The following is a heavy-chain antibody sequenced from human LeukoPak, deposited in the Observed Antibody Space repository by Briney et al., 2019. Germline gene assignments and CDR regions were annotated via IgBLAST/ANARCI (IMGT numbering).Heavy chain of an antibody. CDR3: ARLKNYYMDV. V-gene: IGHV1-18*01. Sequence: ASMKVSCKASGYTFTTYGISWVRQAPGQGLEWMGWISAYNGNTNYAQKFLGRVTMTTDTSTSTVYMELRSLRSDDTAVYYCARLKNYYMDVWGKGTTVTVSS. CDR2: ISAYNGNT. J-gene: IGHJ6*03. CDR1: GYTFTTYG.